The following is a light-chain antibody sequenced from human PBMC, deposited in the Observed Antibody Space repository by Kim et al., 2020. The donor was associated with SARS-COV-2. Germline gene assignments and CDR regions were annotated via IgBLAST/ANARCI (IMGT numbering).Light chain of an antibody. V-gene: IGLV2-11*01. J-gene: IGLJ1*01. CDR1: SCDICVYNY. CDR2: DVC. CDR3: CSYAGNYPYV. Sequence: IPCTGPSCDICVYNYVSWCQQHPPKPPKLMIYDVCARPSGVPDRFSGSKSGSTASLTISGLQAEDEADYFCCSYAGNYPYVFGSGTQLTVL.